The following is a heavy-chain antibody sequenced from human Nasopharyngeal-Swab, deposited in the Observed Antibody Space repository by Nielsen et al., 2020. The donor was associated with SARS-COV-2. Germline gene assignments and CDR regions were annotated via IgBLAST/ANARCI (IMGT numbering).Heavy chain of an antibody. J-gene: IGHJ4*02. V-gene: IGHV3-73*01. Sequence: GESLKISCAASGFIFSASAIHWVRQASGKGLEWVGRIRDKDHNYATTYGASVQGRFTISRDDSKNTAFLQMDSLTTEDTALYYCTTDFYFDYWGQGTLVTVSS. CDR1: GFIFSASA. CDR2: IRDKDHNYAT. CDR3: TTDFYFDY.